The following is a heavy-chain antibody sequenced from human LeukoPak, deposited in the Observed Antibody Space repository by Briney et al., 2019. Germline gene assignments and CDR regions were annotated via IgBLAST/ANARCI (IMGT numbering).Heavy chain of an antibody. CDR1: GYIFTTYD. J-gene: IGHJ4*02. CDR2: MNPNSGNI. V-gene: IGHV1-8*03. D-gene: IGHD3-16*01. CDR3: ARAARKGGGPTFDY. Sequence: ASVTVSCKASGYIFTTYDINWVRQATGQGLEWMGWMNPNSGNIGYAQKFQGRVTISRNTSISTAYMELSSLRSEDTAVYYCARAARKGGGPTFDYWGQGTLITVSS.